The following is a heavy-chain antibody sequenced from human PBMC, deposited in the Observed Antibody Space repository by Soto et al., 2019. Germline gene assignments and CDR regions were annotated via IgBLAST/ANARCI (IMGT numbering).Heavy chain of an antibody. V-gene: IGHV4-34*01. D-gene: IGHD6-6*01. Sequence: QVQLQQWGAGLLKPSETLSLTCAVYGGSFSGYYWSWIRQPPGKGLEWIGEINHSGSTNYNPSLKSRVTISVDTSKTQFSLKLSSVTAADTAVYYCARAVGSSSPLDYWGQGTLVTVSS. CDR2: INHSGST. CDR1: GGSFSGYY. J-gene: IGHJ4*02. CDR3: ARAVGSSSPLDY.